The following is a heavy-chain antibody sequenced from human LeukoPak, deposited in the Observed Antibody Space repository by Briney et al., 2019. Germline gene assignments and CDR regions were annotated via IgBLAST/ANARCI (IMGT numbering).Heavy chain of an antibody. D-gene: IGHD5-24*01. Sequence: GGSLRLSCAAWGFIFSSHGMQGVGQARGKGLEGVGVIWYDGSNKYYADSVKGRFTISRDNSKNPLYLQMNSLRAEDTAVYYCARDEGSWLQNFDYWGQGTLVSVSS. V-gene: IGHV3-33*01. CDR2: IWYDGSNK. CDR3: ARDEGSWLQNFDY. CDR1: GFIFSSHG. J-gene: IGHJ4*02.